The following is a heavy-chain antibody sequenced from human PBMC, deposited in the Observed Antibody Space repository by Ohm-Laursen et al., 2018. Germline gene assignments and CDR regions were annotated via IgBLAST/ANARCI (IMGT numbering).Heavy chain of an antibody. Sequence: GTLSLTCTVSGGSISRYYWSWIRQPPGKGLEWIGNIDDNGNTNYNPSLQSRVTISINTSKNQFSLQLRFVTAADTAVYHCAGAPNLYYFDYWGQGTLVTVSS. CDR2: IDDNGNT. CDR3: AGAPNLYYFDY. D-gene: IGHD1-26*01. CDR1: GGSISRYY. V-gene: IGHV4-59*08. J-gene: IGHJ4*02.